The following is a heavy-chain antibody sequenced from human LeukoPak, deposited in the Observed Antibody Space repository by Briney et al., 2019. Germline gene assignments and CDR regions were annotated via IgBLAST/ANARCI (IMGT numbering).Heavy chain of an antibody. CDR2: IYTSGST. V-gene: IGHV4-4*07. D-gene: IGHD4-23*01. J-gene: IGHJ5*02. Sequence: PSETLSLTCTVSGGSISSYYWSWIRQPAGKGLEWIGRIYTSGSTNYNPSLKSRVTMSVDTSKNQFSLKLSSVTAADTAVYYCARTSYGGNFGGFGFDPWGQGTLVTVSS. CDR3: ARTSYGGNFGGFGFDP. CDR1: GGSISSYY.